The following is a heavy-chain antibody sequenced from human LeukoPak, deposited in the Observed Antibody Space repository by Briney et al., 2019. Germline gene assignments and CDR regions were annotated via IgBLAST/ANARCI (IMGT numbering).Heavy chain of an antibody. Sequence: GGSLRLSCAASGFTFSSYAMSWVRQAPGKGLEWVSAISGSGGSTYYADSVKGRFTISRDNSKNTLYLQMNSLRAEDTAVYYRAKDPKPCDSSGPDYWGQGSPVTVSS. CDR2: ISGSGGST. CDR1: GFTFSSYA. J-gene: IGHJ4*02. CDR3: AKDPKPCDSSGPDY. D-gene: IGHD3-22*01. V-gene: IGHV3-23*01.